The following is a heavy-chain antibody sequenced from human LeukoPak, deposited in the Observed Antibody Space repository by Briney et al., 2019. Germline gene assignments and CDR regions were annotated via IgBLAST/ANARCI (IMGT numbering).Heavy chain of an antibody. CDR2: ISYDGSNK. D-gene: IGHD1-1*01. J-gene: IGHJ4*02. Sequence: GGSLRLSCAASGFTFSSCGMHWVRQAPGKGLEWVAVISYDGSNKYYADSVKGRFTISRDNSKNTLYLQMNSLRGEDTAVYYCAKGSAGTYFDYWGQGTLVTVSS. CDR3: AKGSAGTYFDY. V-gene: IGHV3-30*18. CDR1: GFTFSSCG.